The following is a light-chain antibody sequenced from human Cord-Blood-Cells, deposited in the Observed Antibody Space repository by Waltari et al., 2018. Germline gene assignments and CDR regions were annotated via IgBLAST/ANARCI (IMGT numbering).Light chain of an antibody. CDR3: SSYTSSSTLYV. J-gene: IGLJ1*01. Sequence: QSALTQPASVSGSPGQSIPIPCTGTSSDVGCYNYVSWYQQPPGKAPNLLIYDVSNRPSGVSNRFSGSKSGNTASLTISGLQAEDEADYYCSSYTSSSTLYVFGTGTKVTVL. CDR2: DVS. V-gene: IGLV2-14*01. CDR1: SSDVGCYNY.